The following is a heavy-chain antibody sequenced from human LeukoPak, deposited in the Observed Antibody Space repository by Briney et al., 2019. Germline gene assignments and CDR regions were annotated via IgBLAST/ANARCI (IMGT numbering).Heavy chain of an antibody. CDR1: GFKFSDYG. D-gene: IGHD3-22*01. J-gene: IGHJ4*02. CDR2: IWYDGRKT. Sequence: PGGSLRLSCAAPGFKFSDYGMYWVRQAPGKGLEWVALIWYDGRKTHYGDSVKGRFTVARDNSNNTLHLQMNTLRAEDTAVYYCARGGGYYDSSGYPLLDYWGQGTLVTVSS. CDR3: ARGGGYYDSSGYPLLDY. V-gene: IGHV3-33*01.